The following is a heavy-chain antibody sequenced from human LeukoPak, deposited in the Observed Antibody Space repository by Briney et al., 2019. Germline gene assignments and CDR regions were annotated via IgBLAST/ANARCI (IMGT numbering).Heavy chain of an antibody. D-gene: IGHD6-19*01. CDR2: ISGSTGNT. Sequence: GGSLRLSCAASGFTFSSYAMSWVRQAPGKGLEWVSAISGSTGNTYYADSVKGRFTISRDNSKNTVHLQMNSLKTEDTAVYYCSSLEAGYSSGWYGGNYWGQGTLVTVSS. J-gene: IGHJ4*02. V-gene: IGHV3-23*01. CDR3: SSLEAGYSSGWYGGNY. CDR1: GFTFSSYA.